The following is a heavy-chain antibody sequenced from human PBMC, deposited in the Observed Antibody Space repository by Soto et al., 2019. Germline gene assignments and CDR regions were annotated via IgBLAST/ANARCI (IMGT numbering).Heavy chain of an antibody. CDR3: ARRTAFWTSALPSSGMDV. Sequence: PGESLKISCKGSGYNFAKYWIAWVRQMPVKGLEWMGTIYPGDSDTRYSRSFQGQVTISADKSINTAYLQWSSLKASDTARYYWARRTAFWTSALPSSGMDVWGPGTTVTVSS. D-gene: IGHD3-3*01. J-gene: IGHJ6*02. V-gene: IGHV5-51*01. CDR1: GYNFAKYW. CDR2: IYPGDSDT.